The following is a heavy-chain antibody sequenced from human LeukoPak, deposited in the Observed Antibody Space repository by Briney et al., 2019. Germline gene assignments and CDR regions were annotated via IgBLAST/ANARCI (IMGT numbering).Heavy chain of an antibody. CDR1: GFTFSTFP. CDR2: ISNSGSTI. J-gene: IGHJ6*02. V-gene: IGHV3-48*01. Sequence: GGSLRLSCAASGFTFSTFPFNWVRQAPGKGLEWVSYISNSGSTIYYADSVKGRFTISRDNAKNSLYLQMNSLRAEDTAVYYCARDRWELLSNSYHYCGLDVWGQGTTVTVSS. CDR3: ARDRWELLSNSYHYCGLDV. D-gene: IGHD2-15*01.